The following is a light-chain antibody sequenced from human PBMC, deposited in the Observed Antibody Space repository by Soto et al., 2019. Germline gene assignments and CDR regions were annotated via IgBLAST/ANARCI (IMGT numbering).Light chain of an antibody. J-gene: IGKJ5*01. Sequence: DIQMTQSPSSLSASVGSRVSITCRASQGINNSLAWYQQKPGKVPKVLIYAAATLHPGSPSRFSGSGSGTDSTLTIIRMQPDDIATYYCQNYDSDPITFGQGTGLEIK. CDR1: QGINNS. V-gene: IGKV1-27*01. CDR3: QNYDSDPIT. CDR2: AAA.